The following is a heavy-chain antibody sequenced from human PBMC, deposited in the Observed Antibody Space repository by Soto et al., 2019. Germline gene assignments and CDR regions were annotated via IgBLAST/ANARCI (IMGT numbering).Heavy chain of an antibody. D-gene: IGHD6-13*01. CDR1: GFSLSTSGMG. J-gene: IGHJ4*02. Sequence: QITLKESGPTLVKPTQTLTLTCTFSGFSLSTSGMGVGWIRQPPGKALEWLALIYWNDDKRYSPSLKSRLTITKDTSKNQVVLTTTNMDPVDTATYYSEHYSSTSSFDYWGQGTLVTVSS. CDR3: EHYSSTSSFDY. CDR2: IYWNDDK. V-gene: IGHV2-5*01.